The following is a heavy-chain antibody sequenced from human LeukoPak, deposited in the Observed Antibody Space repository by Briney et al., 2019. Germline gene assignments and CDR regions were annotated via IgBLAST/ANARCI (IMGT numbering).Heavy chain of an antibody. CDR2: IYPGDSET. CDR1: GYTFASFW. Sequence: GESLKISCRGSGYTFASFWIGWLRQKPGKGLEWMGYIYPGDSETRYSPSFQGQVTISADKSTSTAYLQWKSLQSSDTAMYYAVAGNWDYCEHWGQGTLVTVSS. D-gene: IGHD1-1*01. CDR3: VAGNWDYCEH. V-gene: IGHV5-51*01. J-gene: IGHJ4*02.